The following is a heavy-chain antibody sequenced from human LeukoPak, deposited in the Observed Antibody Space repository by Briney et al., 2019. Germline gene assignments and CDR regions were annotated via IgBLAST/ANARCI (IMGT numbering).Heavy chain of an antibody. CDR2: INPSGGST. CDR1: GYTFTSYY. D-gene: IGHD1-26*01. CDR3: ARDHGIVGASMVY. J-gene: IGHJ4*02. Sequence: ASVKVSCKASGYTFTSYYMNWVRQAPGQGLEWMGIINPSGGSTSYAQKFQGRVTMTRDMSTSTVYMELSSLRSEDTAVYYCARDHGIVGASMVYWGQGTLVTVSS. V-gene: IGHV1-46*01.